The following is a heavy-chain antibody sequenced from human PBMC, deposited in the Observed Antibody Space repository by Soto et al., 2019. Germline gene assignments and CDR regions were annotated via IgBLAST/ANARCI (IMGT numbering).Heavy chain of an antibody. CDR1: GGSLKSGGYY. CDR3: ARDVTSNHHCFDL. CDR2: IYYTGRT. Sequence: QVQLQESGPGLVKPSQTLSLTCTVSGGSLKSGGYYWSWIRQHPGRGLEWIGYIYYTGRTYYNPSLESRVTCSVDTSKNQLSLKLSSVTAADTAVYYCARDVTSNHHCFDLLGHGTLVTVSS. V-gene: IGHV4-31*02. D-gene: IGHD2-2*01. J-gene: IGHJ5*02.